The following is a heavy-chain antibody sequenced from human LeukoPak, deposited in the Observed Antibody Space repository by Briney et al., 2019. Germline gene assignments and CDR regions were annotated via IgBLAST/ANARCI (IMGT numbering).Heavy chain of an antibody. CDR1: GYSFTGHY. CDR3: ARDGRAVASWFDP. J-gene: IGHJ5*02. Sequence: ASVKVSCKSSGYSFTGHYMHWVRQAPGQGLEWMGWINTNTGNPTYAQGFTGRFVFSLDTSVSTAYLQISSLKAEDTALYYCARDGRAVASWFDPWGQGTLVTVSS. CDR2: INTNTGNP. V-gene: IGHV7-4-1*02. D-gene: IGHD6-19*01.